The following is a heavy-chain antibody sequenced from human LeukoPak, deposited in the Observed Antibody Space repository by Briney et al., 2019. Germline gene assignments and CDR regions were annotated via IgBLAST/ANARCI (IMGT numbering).Heavy chain of an antibody. J-gene: IGHJ6*02. CDR1: GFRFSDFT. V-gene: IGHV3-30-3*01. Sequence: GGSLRLSCAASGFRFSDFTMTWVRQAPGKGLEWVAVISYDGSNKYYADSVKGRFTISRDNSKNTLYLQMNSLRAEDTAVCYCARDRTTIYYYYGMDVWGQGTTVTVSS. CDR3: ARDRTTIYYYYGMDV. CDR2: ISYDGSNK. D-gene: IGHD5-12*01.